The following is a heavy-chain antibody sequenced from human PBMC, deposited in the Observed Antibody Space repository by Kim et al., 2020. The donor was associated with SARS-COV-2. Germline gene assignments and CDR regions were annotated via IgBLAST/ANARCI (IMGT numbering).Heavy chain of an antibody. D-gene: IGHD2-2*01. Sequence: GGSLRLSCAASGFTFSSYGMSWVRQAPGKGLEWVANIKQDGSEKYYVDSVKGRFTISRDNAKNSLYLQMNSLRAEDTAVYYCAREVVVPAAILYYYYYGMDVWGQGATVTLSS. CDR2: IKQDGSEK. CDR3: AREVVVPAAILYYYYYGMDV. V-gene: IGHV3-7*01. J-gene: IGHJ6*02. CDR1: GFTFSSYG.